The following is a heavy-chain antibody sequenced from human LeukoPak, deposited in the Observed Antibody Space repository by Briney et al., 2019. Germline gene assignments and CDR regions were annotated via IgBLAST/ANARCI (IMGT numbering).Heavy chain of an antibody. CDR2: INPNSGDT. CDR1: GYTFTGYY. J-gene: IGHJ6*03. Sequence: ASVKVSCKTSGYTFTGYYMHWVRQAPGQGLEWMGWINPNSGDTNYAQKFQGGVTMTRDTSISTAYMELSRLRSDDTAVYYCARGVTGIYYYYYMDVWGKGTTVTVSS. D-gene: IGHD3-10*01. CDR3: ARGVTGIYYYYYMDV. V-gene: IGHV1-2*02.